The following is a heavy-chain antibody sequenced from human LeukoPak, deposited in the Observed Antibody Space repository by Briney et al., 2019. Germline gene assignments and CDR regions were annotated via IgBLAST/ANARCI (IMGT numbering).Heavy chain of an antibody. Sequence: SETLSLTCTVSGYSISSGYYWGWIRQPPGKGLEWIGSIYHSGSTYYNPSLKSRVTISVDTSKNQFSLKLSSVTAADTAVYYCARDLLGLNYYFDYWGQGTLVTVSS. J-gene: IGHJ4*02. V-gene: IGHV4-38-2*02. CDR3: ARDLLGLNYYFDY. CDR1: GYSISSGYY. D-gene: IGHD1-20*01. CDR2: IYHSGST.